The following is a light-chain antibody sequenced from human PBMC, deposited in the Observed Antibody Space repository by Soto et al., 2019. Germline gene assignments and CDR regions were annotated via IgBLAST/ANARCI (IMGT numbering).Light chain of an antibody. V-gene: IGKV1-39*01. CDR2: AAS. J-gene: IGKJ3*01. CDR1: QSISTY. CDR3: QQSYSTPLF. Sequence: DIQMTQSPTSLSASVGDRVTITCRASQSISTYLNWYQQKPGKAPRLLISAASSLETGVPSRFSGSGSGTDFTLTISSLQPEDFATYYCQQSYSTPLFFGPGTKVDIK.